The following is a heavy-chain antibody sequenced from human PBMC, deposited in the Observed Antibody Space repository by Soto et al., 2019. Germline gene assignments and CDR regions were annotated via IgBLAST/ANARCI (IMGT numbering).Heavy chain of an antibody. V-gene: IGHV4-34*01. Sequence: QVQLQQWGAGLLKPSETLSLTCAVYGGSFSGYYWSWIRQPPGKGLEWIGEINHSGSTNYNPSLKSRVTISVDTSKNQFSLKLSSVTAADTAVYYCVRFRVAAIPPDIDYWGQGTLVTVSS. J-gene: IGHJ4*02. CDR1: GGSFSGYY. CDR3: VRFRVAAIPPDIDY. D-gene: IGHD2-15*01. CDR2: INHSGST.